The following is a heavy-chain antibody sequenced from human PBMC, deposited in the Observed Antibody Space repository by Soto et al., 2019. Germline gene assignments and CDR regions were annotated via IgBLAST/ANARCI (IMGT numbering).Heavy chain of an antibody. Sequence: QVKLVQSGAEVKKPGASVKVSCKASGYTFTSYGISWVRQAPGQGLEWMGWISAYNRNTNYAQKLQGRLTMTTDTPTSTAYMELRSLRSDDTAVYYCARDRRYYYDNSGYYDYWGQGTLVAVSS. CDR1: GYTFTSYG. CDR2: ISAYNRNT. CDR3: ARDRRYYYDNSGYYDY. D-gene: IGHD3-22*01. J-gene: IGHJ4*02. V-gene: IGHV1-18*04.